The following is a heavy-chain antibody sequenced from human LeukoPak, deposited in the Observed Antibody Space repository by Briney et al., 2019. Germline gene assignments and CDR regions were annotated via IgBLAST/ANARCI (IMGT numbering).Heavy chain of an antibody. J-gene: IGHJ4*02. Sequence: GGSLRLSCAASGFTFSSFGMSWVRQAPGKGLEWVSAISGSGGTTYYADSVKGRFTISRDNSKNTVYLQMNSLRAEDTAVYYCAKDETTGWYDYWGQGTLVTVSS. CDR1: GFTFSSFG. V-gene: IGHV3-23*01. CDR3: AKDETTGWYDY. CDR2: ISGSGGTT. D-gene: IGHD6-19*01.